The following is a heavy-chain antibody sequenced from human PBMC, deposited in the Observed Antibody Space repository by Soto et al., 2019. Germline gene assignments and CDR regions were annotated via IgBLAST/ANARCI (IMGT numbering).Heavy chain of an antibody. CDR3: ARGQVVAAQH. J-gene: IGHJ4*02. CDR1: GDSIRSYS. V-gene: IGHV4-30-2*01. Sequence: SETLSLTCTVSGDSIRSYSWSWIRQPPGKGLEWIGYIYHSGSTYYNPSLKSRVTISVDRSKNQFSLKLSSVTAADTAVYYCARGQVVAAQHWGQGTLVTVSS. D-gene: IGHD2-15*01. CDR2: IYHSGST.